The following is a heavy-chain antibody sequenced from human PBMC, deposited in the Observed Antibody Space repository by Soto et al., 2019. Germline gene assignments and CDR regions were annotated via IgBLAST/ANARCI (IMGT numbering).Heavy chain of an antibody. J-gene: IGHJ4*02. CDR1: GFTFSSYG. CDR2: ISYDGSNT. Sequence: GGSLSLSCVASGFTFSSYGMHWVRQAPGKGLEWVAIISYDGSNTYYADSVKGRFTISRDNSKNTLYLQMNSLRAEDTSVYYCAKEGGLSGSYYISSSYYFDYWGQGTLVTVSS. D-gene: IGHD1-26*01. CDR3: AKEGGLSGSYYISSSYYFDY. V-gene: IGHV3-30*18.